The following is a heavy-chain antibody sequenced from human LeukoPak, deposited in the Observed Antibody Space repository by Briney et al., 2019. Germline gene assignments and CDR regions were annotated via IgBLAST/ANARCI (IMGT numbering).Heavy chain of an antibody. CDR3: ARRVAGRYNWFDP. Sequence: GESLKISCKGSGYSFTNYYIAWVRQMPGKGLEWMGIIYPGDSETTYSPSFQGQVTISADKSISTAYLQWSSLKASDTAMYYCARRVAGRYNWFDPWGQGTLVTVSS. CDR1: GYSFTNYY. V-gene: IGHV5-51*01. CDR2: IYPGDSET. D-gene: IGHD6-19*01. J-gene: IGHJ5*02.